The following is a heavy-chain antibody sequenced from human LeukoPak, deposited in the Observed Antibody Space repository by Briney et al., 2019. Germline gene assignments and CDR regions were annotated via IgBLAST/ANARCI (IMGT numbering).Heavy chain of an antibody. CDR2: IYHSGIT. CDR3: CSFYSSSGYRGRYSMDV. V-gene: IGHV4-38-2*02. J-gene: IGHJ6*02. Sequence: SETLSLTCTVSGSSISSSYFWGWIRQPPGKGLEGIGSIYHSGITYYTSSLKSRVTISVDTSKNQFSLRLNSVTAADTAVYYCCSFYSSSGYRGRYSMDVWGQGTTVTVSS. CDR1: GSSISSSYF. D-gene: IGHD6-13*01.